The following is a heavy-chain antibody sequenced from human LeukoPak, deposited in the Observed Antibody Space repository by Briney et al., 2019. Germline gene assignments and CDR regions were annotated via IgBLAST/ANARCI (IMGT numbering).Heavy chain of an antibody. D-gene: IGHD3-10*01. Sequence: ASVKVSCKASGGTFSSDAISWVRQAPGQGLEWMGGIIPIFGTANYAQKFQGRVTITADESTSTAYMELSSLRSEDTAVYYCAAPMVRGVFPPRTPRPSMDVWGQGTTVTVSS. CDR2: IIPIFGTA. CDR3: AAPMVRGVFPPRTPRPSMDV. V-gene: IGHV1-69*13. CDR1: GGTFSSDA. J-gene: IGHJ6*02.